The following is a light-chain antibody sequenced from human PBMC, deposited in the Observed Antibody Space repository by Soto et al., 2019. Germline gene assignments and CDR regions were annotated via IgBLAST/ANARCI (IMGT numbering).Light chain of an antibody. CDR3: QQCRNWPLT. Sequence: EIVMTQCPGTLSVSPGEGATLSCKASQNVYNNLAWYQQRPGQPPRLLIYDASTRATGISARFSGSGYGTEFTLTISSLQSEDFAVYFCQQCRNWPLTFGGGTKVDIK. J-gene: IGKJ4*01. CDR1: QNVYNN. V-gene: IGKV3-15*01. CDR2: DAS.